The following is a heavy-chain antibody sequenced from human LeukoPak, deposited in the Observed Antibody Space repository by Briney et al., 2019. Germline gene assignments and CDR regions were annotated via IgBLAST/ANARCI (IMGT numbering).Heavy chain of an antibody. CDR3: ASDRIEVDAFDI. J-gene: IGHJ3*02. Sequence: SQTLSLTCTVSGGSISSGSCFWSWIRQPAGKGLEWIGRIYTSGSTNYNPSLKSRVTISVDTSKNQFSLKLSSVTAADTAVYYCASDRIEVDAFDIWGQGTMVTVSS. CDR2: IYTSGST. CDR1: GGSISSGSCF. V-gene: IGHV4-61*02. D-gene: IGHD2-15*01.